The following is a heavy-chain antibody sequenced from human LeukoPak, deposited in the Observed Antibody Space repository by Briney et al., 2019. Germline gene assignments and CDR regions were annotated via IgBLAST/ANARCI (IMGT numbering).Heavy chain of an antibody. V-gene: IGHV3-30-3*01. CDR1: GFTFTAYL. D-gene: IGHD3-22*01. Sequence: QPGRSLRLSCAASGFTFTAYLIRWVRQAPGKGLEWVAVMSSDGNAMFYADSVKGRFTISGDNSKNTLYLQMNSLRAEDTAVYYCVRESEYYFDHSASFDYWGQGTLVTVSS. CDR3: VRESEYYFDHSASFDY. CDR2: MSSDGNAM. J-gene: IGHJ4*02.